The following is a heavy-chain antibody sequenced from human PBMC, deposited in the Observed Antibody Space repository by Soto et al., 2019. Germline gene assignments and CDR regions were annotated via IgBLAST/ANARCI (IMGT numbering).Heavy chain of an antibody. D-gene: IGHD2-15*01. CDR3: ERGQEDGGKSDAFNV. CDR1: GGTFWTES. J-gene: IGHJ3*01. V-gene: IGHV1-69*13. Sequence: QVHLVQSGAEVKKPGSSVKVSCKYSGGTFWTESINWVRQAPGQGLEWMGGILPFFGTADYAPRFQGRVTITADGATTTNYMELSSLTSEATAVYSGERGQEDGGKSDAFNVWGQGTMVTVSS. CDR2: ILPFFGTA.